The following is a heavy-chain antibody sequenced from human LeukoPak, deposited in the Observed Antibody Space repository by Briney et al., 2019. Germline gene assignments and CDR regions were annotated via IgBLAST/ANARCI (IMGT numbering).Heavy chain of an antibody. J-gene: IGHJ4*02. CDR2: INSDGTST. Sequence: GSLRLSCAASGFIFSSYWMYWVRQAPGKGLVWVSRINSDGTSTTYADYVKGRFTISRDNAKNTLYLQMNSLTAEDTAVYYCTRVRGGYYSDFWGQGTLVTVSS. V-gene: IGHV3-74*01. D-gene: IGHD3-22*01. CDR3: TRVRGGYYSDF. CDR1: GFIFSSYW.